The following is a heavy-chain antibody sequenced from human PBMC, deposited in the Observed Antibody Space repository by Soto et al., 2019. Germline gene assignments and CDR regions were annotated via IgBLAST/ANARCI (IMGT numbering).Heavy chain of an antibody. Sequence: GGSLRLSCSASGFIFSSYTMHWVRQAPGKGLEYVSAITSSGGSTYYADSVKDRFTISRDNSKNTLYLQMSSLRAEDTAMYYCVSLQTGEENWFDPWGQGTLVTVSS. CDR2: ITSSGGST. J-gene: IGHJ5*02. CDR3: VSLQTGEENWFDP. CDR1: GFIFSSYT. V-gene: IGHV3-64D*08. D-gene: IGHD7-27*01.